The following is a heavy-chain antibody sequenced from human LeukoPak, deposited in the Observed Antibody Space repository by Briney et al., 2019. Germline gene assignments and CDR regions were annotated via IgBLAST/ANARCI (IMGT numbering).Heavy chain of an antibody. CDR3: ARLLHFERSVYRPVDF. CDR1: GFTFSSHS. Sequence: PGGSLRLSCAASGFTFSSHSMSWVRQAPGKRLEWVANVREDGSEINYADSVKGRFTISRDNARNSLYLQMNILRDENTAKYFCARLLHFERSVYRPVDFWGQGTLVSVSS. D-gene: IGHD3-22*01. CDR2: VREDGSEI. V-gene: IGHV3-7*01. J-gene: IGHJ4*02.